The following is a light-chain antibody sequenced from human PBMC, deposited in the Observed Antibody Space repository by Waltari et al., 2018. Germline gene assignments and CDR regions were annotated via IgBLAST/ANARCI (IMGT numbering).Light chain of an antibody. CDR1: SGHSTYI. CDR3: ETWDSKGV. V-gene: IGLV4-60*03. CDR2: VENSGTY. Sequence: QPVLTQSSSASASLGSSVKLTCTLSSGHSTYIVAWHQQQPGEAPRYLMKVENSGTYNGGSGVPDRFSGSSSGADRYLSISNLQSEDEADYYCETWDSKGVFGGGTKLTVV. J-gene: IGLJ3*02.